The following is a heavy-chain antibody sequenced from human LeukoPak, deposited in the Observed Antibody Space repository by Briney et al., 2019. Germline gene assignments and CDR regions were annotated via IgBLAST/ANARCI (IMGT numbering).Heavy chain of an antibody. V-gene: IGHV3-48*03. CDR3: ARSIPAGNRR. Sequence: PGGSLRLSCAASGFTFRSYEMNWVRQAPGKGLEWVSYISSSGSTIDYADSVKGRFTISRDNAKNSLYLQMNSLRAEDTAVYYCARSIPAGNRRWGQGTLVTVSS. D-gene: IGHD2-2*01. CDR2: ISSSGSTI. J-gene: IGHJ4*02. CDR1: GFTFRSYE.